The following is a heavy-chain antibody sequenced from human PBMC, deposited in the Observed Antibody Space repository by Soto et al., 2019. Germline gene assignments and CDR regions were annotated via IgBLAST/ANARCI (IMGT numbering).Heavy chain of an antibody. V-gene: IGHV4-31*03. J-gene: IGHJ4*02. Sequence: SETLSLTCTVSGGAFTIGGYYWSWIRQYSGKGLEWIGYIYYSGTTYYNPSLKSRVTISVDTSKNQFSLRLSSVTAAGTAVYYCARANPHYYDSYDYDFPLADWGQGTMVTVSS. D-gene: IGHD3-22*01. CDR1: GGAFTIGGYY. CDR2: IYYSGTT. CDR3: ARANPHYYDSYDYDFPLAD.